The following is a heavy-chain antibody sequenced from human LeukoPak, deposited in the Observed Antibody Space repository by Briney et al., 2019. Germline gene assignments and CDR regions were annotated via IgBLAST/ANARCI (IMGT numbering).Heavy chain of an antibody. CDR1: GFTFDDYA. CDR2: ISWNSGSI. J-gene: IGHJ6*02. Sequence: GRSLRLSCAASGFTFDDYAMHWVRQAPGKGLEWVSGISWNSGSIGYADSVKGRFTISRDNAKNSLYLQMNSLRAEDTALYYCAKGKLLWFGELMDVWGQGTTVTVSS. V-gene: IGHV3-9*01. D-gene: IGHD3-10*01. CDR3: AKGKLLWFGELMDV.